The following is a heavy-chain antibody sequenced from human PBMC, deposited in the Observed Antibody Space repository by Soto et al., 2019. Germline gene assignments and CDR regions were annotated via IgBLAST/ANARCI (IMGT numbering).Heavy chain of an antibody. D-gene: IGHD3-10*01. J-gene: IGHJ4*02. CDR3: ARHSSYGSGNTLNFDY. Sequence: SETLSLTCTVSCGSISSSSYYWGRIRQPPGKGLEWIGSIYYSGSTYYNPSLKSRVTISVDTSKNQFSLKLSSVTAADTAVYYCARHSSYGSGNTLNFDYWGQGTLVTVS. CDR2: IYYSGST. V-gene: IGHV4-39*01. CDR1: CGSISSSSYY.